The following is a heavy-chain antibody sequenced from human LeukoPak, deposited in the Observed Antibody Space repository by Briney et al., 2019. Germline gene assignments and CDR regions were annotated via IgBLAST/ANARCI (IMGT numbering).Heavy chain of an antibody. Sequence: GSSVKVSCKASGGTFSSYAISWVRQAPGQGLEWMGGIIPIFGTANYAQKFQGRVTITADESTSTAYMELSSLRSEDTAVYYCARGRYCSSTSCYPDRGGFDYWGQGTLVTVSS. V-gene: IGHV1-69*01. D-gene: IGHD2-2*01. J-gene: IGHJ4*02. CDR1: GGTFSSYA. CDR2: IIPIFGTA. CDR3: ARGRYCSSTSCYPDRGGFDY.